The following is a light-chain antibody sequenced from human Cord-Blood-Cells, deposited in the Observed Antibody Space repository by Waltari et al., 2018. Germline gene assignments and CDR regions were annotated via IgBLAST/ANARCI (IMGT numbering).Light chain of an antibody. V-gene: IGLV2-14*01. Sequence: QSALTQPASVSGSPGQSITISCTGTSSDVGGYNYFSWYQQHPGKAPKLMIYDVSKRPSGVSNRFSGSKSGNTASLTISGLQAEDEADYYCSSYTSSSTWLFGGGTKLTVL. CDR1: SSDVGGYNY. CDR3: SSYTSSSTWL. CDR2: DVS. J-gene: IGLJ3*02.